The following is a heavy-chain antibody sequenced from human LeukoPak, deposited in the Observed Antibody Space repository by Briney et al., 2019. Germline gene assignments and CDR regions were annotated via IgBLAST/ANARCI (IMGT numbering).Heavy chain of an antibody. J-gene: IGHJ3*02. CDR2: INSDGSST. CDR1: GFTFSSYW. CDR3: ARSVPGIAASHAFDI. Sequence: GGSLRLSCAASGFTFSSYWMHWVRQAPGKGLVWVSRINSDGSSTSYADSVKGRFTISRDNAKNTLYLQMNSLRAEDTAVYYCARSVPGIAASHAFDIWGQGTMVTVSS. D-gene: IGHD6-25*01. V-gene: IGHV3-74*01.